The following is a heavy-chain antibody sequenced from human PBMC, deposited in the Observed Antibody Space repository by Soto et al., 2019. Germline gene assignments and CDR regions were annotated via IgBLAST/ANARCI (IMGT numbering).Heavy chain of an antibody. J-gene: IGHJ6*02. CDR3: ASCPRLWFGEFYGMDV. CDR1: GGTFSSYA. D-gene: IGHD3-10*01. V-gene: IGHV1-69*06. CDR2: IIPIFGTA. Sequence: SVKVSCKASGGTFSSYAISWVRQAPGQGLEWMGGIIPIFGTANYAQKFQGRVTITADKSTSTAYMELSSLRSEDTAVYYCASCPRLWFGEFYGMDVWGQGTTVTVSS.